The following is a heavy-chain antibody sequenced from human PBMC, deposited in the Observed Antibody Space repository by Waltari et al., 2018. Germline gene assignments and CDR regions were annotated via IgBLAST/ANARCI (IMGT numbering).Heavy chain of an antibody. CDR2: IIPIFGTA. D-gene: IGHD6-6*01. CDR1: GGTFSSYA. J-gene: IGHJ6*03. CDR3: ARFPRIAARPRYYYYYMDV. Sequence: QVQLVQSGAAVKKPGSSVKVSCKASGGTFSSYAISWVRQAPGQGLEWMGGIIPIFGTANYAQKFQDRVTITADKSTSTAYMELSSRRSEDTAVYYCARFPRIAARPRYYYYYMDVWGKGTTVTVSS. V-gene: IGHV1-69*14.